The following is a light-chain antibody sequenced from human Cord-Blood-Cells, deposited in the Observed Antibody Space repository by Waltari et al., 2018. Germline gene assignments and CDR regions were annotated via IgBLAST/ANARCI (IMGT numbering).Light chain of an antibody. Sequence: EIVMTQSPATLSVSPGERANLSCRASQSVSSNLAWYQQKPGQAPRLLSYGASTRATGIPARCSGSGSGTEFTLTISSLQSEDFAVYYCQQYNNWPPWTFGQGTKVEIK. V-gene: IGKV3-15*01. CDR3: QQYNNWPPWT. CDR2: GAS. CDR1: QSVSSN. J-gene: IGKJ1*01.